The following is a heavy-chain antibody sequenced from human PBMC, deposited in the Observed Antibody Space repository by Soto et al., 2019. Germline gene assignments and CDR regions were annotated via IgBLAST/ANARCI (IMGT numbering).Heavy chain of an antibody. CDR3: AKVEGTTSQGYYYYYGMDV. D-gene: IGHD1-7*01. CDR1: GFTFSSYA. J-gene: IGHJ6*02. Sequence: LSLTCAASGFTFSSYAMSWVRQAPGKGLEWVSAISGSGGSTYYADSVKGRFTISRDNSKNTLYLQMNSLRAEDTAVYYCAKVEGTTSQGYYYYYGMDVWGQGTTVTVSS. V-gene: IGHV3-23*01. CDR2: ISGSGGST.